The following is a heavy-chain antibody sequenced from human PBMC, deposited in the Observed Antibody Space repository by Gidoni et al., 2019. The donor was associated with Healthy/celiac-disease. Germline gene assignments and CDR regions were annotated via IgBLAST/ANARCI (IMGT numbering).Heavy chain of an antibody. V-gene: IGHV3-30-3*01. D-gene: IGHD1-20*01. J-gene: IGHJ4*02. CDR1: GFTFSSYA. Sequence: QVQLVESGGGVVKPGRSLRLSCAASGFTFSSYAMHWVRQAPGKGLEWVAFISYDGSNKYYADSVKGRFTISRDNSKNTLYLQMNSLRAEDTAVYYCARLPSITGTTGYFDYWGQGTLVTVSS. CDR3: ARLPSITGTTGYFDY. CDR2: ISYDGSNK.